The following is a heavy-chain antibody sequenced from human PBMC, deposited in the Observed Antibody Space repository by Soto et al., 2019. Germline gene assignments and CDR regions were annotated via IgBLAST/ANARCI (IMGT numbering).Heavy chain of an antibody. CDR3: VRRYDPDYCDY. CDR1: GFSLTTSGVA. V-gene: IGHV2-5*01. D-gene: IGHD1-1*01. CDR2: VYGSDAK. Sequence: QITLKESGPTLVKPTQTLTLTCTFSGFSLTTSGVAVGWIRQPPGKALEWLAIVYGSDAKFYSPSLKSRLTXTXXTSKNQVVLTQTNMDPVDTATYSCVRRYDPDYCDYWGQGTLVTVSS. J-gene: IGHJ4*02.